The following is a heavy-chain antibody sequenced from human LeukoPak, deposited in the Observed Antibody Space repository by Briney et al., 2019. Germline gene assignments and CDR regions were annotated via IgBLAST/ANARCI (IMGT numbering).Heavy chain of an antibody. J-gene: IGHJ4*01. Sequence: SETLSLTCSVSGGSMSSYYCSWIRQPPGKRLEWIGYIHTTVSTNYNPSLKSRVTISVDTSKNQFSLKLSSVTAADTAVYYCGRVSYGSSSDVIWGQGTLVTVSS. V-gene: IGHV4-59*01. CDR2: IHTTVST. D-gene: IGHD2-15*01. CDR3: GRVSYGSSSDVI. CDR1: GGSMSSYY.